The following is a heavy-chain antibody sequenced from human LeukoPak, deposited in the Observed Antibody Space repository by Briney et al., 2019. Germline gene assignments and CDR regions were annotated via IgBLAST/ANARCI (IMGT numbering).Heavy chain of an antibody. J-gene: IGHJ5*02. Sequence: GGSLRLSCAASGFTFSSYAMSWVRQAPGKGLEWFSAISGSGGSTYYADSVKGRFTISRDNSKNTLYLQMNSLRAEDTAVYYCAKDPPGSSSWYDWFDPWGQGTLVTVSS. CDR3: AKDPPGSSSWYDWFDP. CDR1: GFTFSSYA. CDR2: ISGSGGST. D-gene: IGHD6-13*01. V-gene: IGHV3-23*01.